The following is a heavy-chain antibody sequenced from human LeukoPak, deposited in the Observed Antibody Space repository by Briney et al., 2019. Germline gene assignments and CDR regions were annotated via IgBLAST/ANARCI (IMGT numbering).Heavy chain of an antibody. CDR1: GGSFSGYY. V-gene: IGHV4-34*01. CDR3: ARREDGRYTIDY. D-gene: IGHD5-24*01. Sequence: PSETLSLTCAVYGGSFSGYYWGWIRQPPGKGLEWIGYIYYSGSTYYNPSLKSRVTISVDTSKNQFSLKLSSVTAADTAVYYCARREDGRYTIDYWGQGTLVTVSS. J-gene: IGHJ4*02. CDR2: IYYSGST.